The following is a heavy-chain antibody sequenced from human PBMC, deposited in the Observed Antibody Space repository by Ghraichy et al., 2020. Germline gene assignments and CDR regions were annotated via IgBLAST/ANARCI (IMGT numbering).Heavy chain of an antibody. D-gene: IGHD5-12*01. Sequence: LTCAASGFTFSSSAMNWVRQAPGKGLEWVSSISSTSTYIYYADPVRGRFTISRDNAKNSLYLQMNSLRAEDTAVYYCARDPTKWLRLGYFDYWGQGTLVAVSS. J-gene: IGHJ4*02. V-gene: IGHV3-21*06. CDR3: ARDPTKWLRLGYFDY. CDR1: GFTFSSSA. CDR2: ISSTSTYI.